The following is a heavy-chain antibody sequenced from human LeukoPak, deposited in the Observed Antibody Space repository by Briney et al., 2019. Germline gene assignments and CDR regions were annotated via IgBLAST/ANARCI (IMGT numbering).Heavy chain of an antibody. CDR2: IYYSGST. J-gene: IGHJ6*02. CDR1: GGSISSGGYY. CDR3: ARVTVAAAPYGMDV. D-gene: IGHD6-13*01. Sequence: SETLSHTCTVSGGSISSGGYYWSWIRQHPGKSLEWIGYIYYSGSTYYNPSLKSRVTISVDTSKNQFSLKLSSVTAADTAVYYCARVTVAAAPYGMDVWGQGTTVTVSS. V-gene: IGHV4-31*03.